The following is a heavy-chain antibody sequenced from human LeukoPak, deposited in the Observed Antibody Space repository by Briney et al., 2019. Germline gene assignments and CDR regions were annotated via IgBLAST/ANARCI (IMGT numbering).Heavy chain of an antibody. Sequence: SETLTLTCTVSGGSINSYYWNWIRQPPGKGLEWIGHNHYRGRTNNNPSLKSRVTISVDTSKNQFSLKLSSVTAADTAVYYCARADYYDSSGYYEIDYWGQGTLVTVSS. CDR1: GGSINSYY. CDR2: NHYRGRT. D-gene: IGHD3-22*01. V-gene: IGHV4-59*01. J-gene: IGHJ4*02. CDR3: ARADYYDSSGYYEIDY.